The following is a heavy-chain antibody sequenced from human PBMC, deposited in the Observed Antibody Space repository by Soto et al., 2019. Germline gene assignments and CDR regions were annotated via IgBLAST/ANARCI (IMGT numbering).Heavy chain of an antibody. Sequence: ASVKVSCKASGYTFTSYYMHWVRQAPGQGLEWMGIINPSGGSTSYAQKFQGRVTMTRDTSTSTVYMELSSLRSEDTAVYYCARGIVVVVAATRDYYGMDVWGQGTTVTVSS. CDR3: ARGIVVVVAATRDYYGMDV. V-gene: IGHV1-46*01. CDR1: GYTFTSYY. CDR2: INPSGGST. D-gene: IGHD2-15*01. J-gene: IGHJ6*02.